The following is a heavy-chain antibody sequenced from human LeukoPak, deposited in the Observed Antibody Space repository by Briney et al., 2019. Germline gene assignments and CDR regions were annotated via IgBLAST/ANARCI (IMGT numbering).Heavy chain of an antibody. CDR2: ISSSGSTI. V-gene: IGHV3-11*01. J-gene: IGHJ6*02. D-gene: IGHD2-15*01. CDR3: ARDLVVVVAEIYYYYGMDV. CDR1: GFTFSDYY. Sequence: GGSLRLSCAASGFTFSDYYMSWIRQAPGKGLEWVSYISSSGSTIYYADSVKGRFTISRDNAKNSLYLQMNSLRAEDTAVYYCARDLVVVVAEIYYYYGMDVWGQGTTVTVSS.